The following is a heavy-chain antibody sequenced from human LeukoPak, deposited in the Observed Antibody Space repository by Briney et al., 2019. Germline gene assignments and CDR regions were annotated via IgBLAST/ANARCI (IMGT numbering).Heavy chain of an antibody. J-gene: IGHJ4*02. CDR1: AFTFSSSN. CDR2: ISIGSSTI. V-gene: IGHV3-48*01. Sequence: GRCLRPSCVAAAFTFSSSNMNSVRQAPGKGLGWVLYISIGSSTINHADSVKGRFTISRDNTKNALYLQRNSLSAEDTAGYYCARVISSTSRVVDYWGQGTLVTVSS. D-gene: IGHD2-2*01. CDR3: ARVISSTSRVVDY.